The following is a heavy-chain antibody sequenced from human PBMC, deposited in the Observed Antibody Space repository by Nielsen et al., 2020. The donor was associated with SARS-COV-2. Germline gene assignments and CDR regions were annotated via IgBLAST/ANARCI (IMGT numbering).Heavy chain of an antibody. CDR2: ISGSGGST. CDR3: AKDTYYDFWSGIFDY. Sequence: GESLKISCAASGFTFSSYAMSWVRQAPGKGLEWVSAISGSGGSTYYADSVKGRFTISRDNSKNTLHLQMNSLRAEDTAVYYCAKDTYYDFWSGIFDYWGQGTLVTVSS. V-gene: IGHV3-23*01. J-gene: IGHJ4*02. CDR1: GFTFSSYA. D-gene: IGHD3-3*01.